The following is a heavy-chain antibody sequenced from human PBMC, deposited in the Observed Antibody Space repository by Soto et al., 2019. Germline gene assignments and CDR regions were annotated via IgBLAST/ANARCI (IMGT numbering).Heavy chain of an antibody. CDR1: GGSISSYY. V-gene: IGHV4-59*01. CDR3: ARDRSVVVPAASPQNWFDP. Sequence: SETLSLTCTVSGGSISSYYWSWIRQPPGKGLEWIGYIYYSGSTNYNPSLKSRVTISVDTAKNQFSLKLGSVTAADTAVYYCARDRSVVVPAASPQNWFDPWGQGTLVTAPQ. CDR2: IYYSGST. J-gene: IGHJ5*02. D-gene: IGHD2-2*01.